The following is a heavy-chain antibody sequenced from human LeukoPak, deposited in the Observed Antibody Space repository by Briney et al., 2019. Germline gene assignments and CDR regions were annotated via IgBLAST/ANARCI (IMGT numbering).Heavy chain of an antibody. V-gene: IGHV4-30-4*01. J-gene: IGHJ3*02. CDR2: IYFTGTP. CDR3: ARQSSGTAAFDI. D-gene: IGHD6-13*01. CDR1: GDSISSGDYY. Sequence: ASQTLSLTCTVSGDSISSGDYYWTWIRQPPGKGLEWIGYIYFTGTPYYNPSLKSRVTISVDTSKNQFSLKLSSVTAADTAVYYCARQSSGTAAFDIWGQGTMVTVSS.